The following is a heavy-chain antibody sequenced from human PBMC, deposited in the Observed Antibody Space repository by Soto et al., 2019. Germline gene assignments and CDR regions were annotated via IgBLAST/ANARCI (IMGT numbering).Heavy chain of an antibody. CDR3: ARDQSGTQYFDL. V-gene: IGHV4-59*02. CDR1: GGSVSSSY. J-gene: IGHJ2*01. CDR2: TFHSGST. Sequence: QVQLQESGPGLVKPSETLSLTCTVSGGSVSSSYWAWIRQPPGKGLEWIGYTFHSGSTKYNPSLKSRVTMSVDTSENQFSLKLSSVTAADTAVYYCARDQSGTQYFDLWGRDTLVIVSS. D-gene: IGHD1-7*01.